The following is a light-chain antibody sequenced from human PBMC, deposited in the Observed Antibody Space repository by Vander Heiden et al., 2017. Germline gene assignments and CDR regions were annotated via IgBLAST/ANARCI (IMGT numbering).Light chain of an antibody. V-gene: IGKV3-20*01. Sequence: NVLTQSPGTLSWSPGERATLSCRASQSVDINYLAWYQQRPGQAPRLLSFEASRRATGIPDRFSGSGSGTDFTLTISRLEPEDFAVYYCQQCGYSPRFGGGTRVEI. CDR2: EAS. CDR3: QQCGYSPR. J-gene: IGKJ4*01. CDR1: QSVDINY.